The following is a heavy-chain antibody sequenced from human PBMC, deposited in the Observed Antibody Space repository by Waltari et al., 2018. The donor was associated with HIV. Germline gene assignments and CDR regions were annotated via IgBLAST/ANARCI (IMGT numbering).Heavy chain of an antibody. CDR3: ARDAPERWLQEGFDY. CDR1: GFTFSSYW. J-gene: IGHJ4*02. D-gene: IGHD5-12*01. CDR2: IKQDGSEK. Sequence: EVQLVESGGGLVQPGGSLRLSCAASGFTFSSYWMSWVRQAPGKGLEWVANIKQDGSEKYYVDSVKGRFTISRDNAKNSLYLQMNSLRAEDTAVYYCARDAPERWLQEGFDYWGQGTLVTVSS. V-gene: IGHV3-7*01.